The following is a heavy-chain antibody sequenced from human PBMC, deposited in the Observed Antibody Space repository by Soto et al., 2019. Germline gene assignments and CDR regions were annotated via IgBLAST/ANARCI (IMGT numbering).Heavy chain of an antibody. Sequence: EVQLVESGGGLVQPGGSLRLSCAASGFTFSSYWMSWVRQAPGKGLEWVANIKQDGSEKYYVDSVKGRFTISRDNAKNSLYLQMNSLRAEDTAVYYCATPGYCSGGSCYGGFDYWGQGTLVTVSS. D-gene: IGHD2-15*01. J-gene: IGHJ4*02. CDR2: IKQDGSEK. CDR1: GFTFSSYW. CDR3: ATPGYCSGGSCYGGFDY. V-gene: IGHV3-7*02.